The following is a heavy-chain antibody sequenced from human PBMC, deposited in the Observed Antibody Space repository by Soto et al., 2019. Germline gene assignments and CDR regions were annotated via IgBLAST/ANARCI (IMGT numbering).Heavy chain of an antibody. CDR3: AREGGWYVDY. Sequence: SETLSLTCTVSGDSVSRGSYYWNWIRQPPGRGLEWIGYIYYSGATNYNPSLKSRVTITRDTSASTAYMEVSSLTFEDTAVYYCAREGGWYVDYWGQGTLVTVSS. CDR2: IYYSGAT. CDR1: GDSVSRGSYY. V-gene: IGHV4-61*01. D-gene: IGHD6-19*01. J-gene: IGHJ4*02.